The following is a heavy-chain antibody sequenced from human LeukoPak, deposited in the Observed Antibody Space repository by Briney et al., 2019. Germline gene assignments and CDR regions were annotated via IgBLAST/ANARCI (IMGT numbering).Heavy chain of an antibody. D-gene: IGHD3-16*01. CDR1: GGSISSGGYY. CDR3: ARDVFGPYYYMDV. J-gene: IGHJ6*03. V-gene: IGHV4-30-2*01. CDR2: IYHSGST. Sequence: SETLSLTCTVSGGSISSGGYYWSWIRQPPGKGLEWIGYIYHSGSTYYNPSLKSRVTMSVDTSKNQFSLKLSSVTAADTAVYYCARDVFGPYYYMDVWGKGTTVTVSS.